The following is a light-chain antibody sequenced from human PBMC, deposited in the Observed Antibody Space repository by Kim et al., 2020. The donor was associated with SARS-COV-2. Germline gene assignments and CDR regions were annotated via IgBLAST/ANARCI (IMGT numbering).Light chain of an antibody. J-gene: IGKJ4*01. Sequence: EIVLTQSPDFQSVTPKEKVTITCRASQRIGTSLHWYQQKPGQSPKLVIKFASQSFSGVPSRFSGSGSGTDFTLTIDGLEAEDAATYYCHQSSSLPLTFGGGTKVDIK. CDR3: HQSSSLPLT. CDR2: FAS. V-gene: IGKV6-21*01. CDR1: QRIGTS.